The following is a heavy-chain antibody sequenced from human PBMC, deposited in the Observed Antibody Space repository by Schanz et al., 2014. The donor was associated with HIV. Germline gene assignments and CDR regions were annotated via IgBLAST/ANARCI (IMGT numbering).Heavy chain of an antibody. D-gene: IGHD3-3*01. CDR3: AASDRYRVSGLQMLEWLPNFDY. CDR1: GGTFSTYA. Sequence: QVHLVQSGAEVKKPGSSVKVSCKPSGGTFSTYAVSWVRQAPGQGLEYMGGIIPIFGSPKYAQKFQGRVTITADKSTSTAYMELSNLRSEETAVLYCAASDRYRVSGLQMLEWLPNFDYWGQGTLVTVSS. V-gene: IGHV1-69*06. CDR2: IIPIFGSP. J-gene: IGHJ4*02.